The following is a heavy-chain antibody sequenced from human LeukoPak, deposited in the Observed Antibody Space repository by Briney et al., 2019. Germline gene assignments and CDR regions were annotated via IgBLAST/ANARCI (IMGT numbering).Heavy chain of an antibody. D-gene: IGHD1-26*01. J-gene: IGHJ4*02. Sequence: GGSLRLSCAASGFTFSSYAMHWVRQAPGKGLEWVAVISYDGSNKYYADSVKGRFTISRDNSKNTLYLQMNSLRAEDTAVYYCARELFLRGSYGPRPFDYWGQGTLVTVSS. CDR1: GFTFSSYA. CDR2: ISYDGSNK. CDR3: ARELFLRGSYGPRPFDY. V-gene: IGHV3-30*04.